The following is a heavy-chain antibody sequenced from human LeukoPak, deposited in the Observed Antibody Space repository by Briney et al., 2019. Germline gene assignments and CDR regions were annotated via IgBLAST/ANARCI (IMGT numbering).Heavy chain of an antibody. J-gene: IGHJ4*02. Sequence: PGGSLRLSCAASGFTFSSYGMSWVRQAPGKGLEWVSAISGSGGSTYYADSVKGRFTISRDNSKNTLYLQMNSLRAEDTAVYYCAKDREIVVSYFDYRGQGTLVTVSS. CDR3: AKDREIVVSYFDY. CDR1: GFTFSSYG. D-gene: IGHD3-22*01. CDR2: ISGSGGST. V-gene: IGHV3-23*01.